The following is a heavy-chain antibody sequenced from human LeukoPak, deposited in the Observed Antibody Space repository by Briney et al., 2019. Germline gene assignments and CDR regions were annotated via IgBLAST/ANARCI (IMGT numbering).Heavy chain of an antibody. Sequence: GGSLRLSCAASGFTFSSYAMHWVRQAPGKGLEWVAVISYDGSNKYYADSVKGRFTISRDNSKNTLYLQMNSLRSEDTAVYYCARAARGYSYGLLDYWGQGTLVTVSS. CDR2: ISYDGSNK. CDR1: GFTFSSYA. CDR3: ARAARGYSYGLLDY. V-gene: IGHV3-30-3*01. D-gene: IGHD5-18*01. J-gene: IGHJ4*02.